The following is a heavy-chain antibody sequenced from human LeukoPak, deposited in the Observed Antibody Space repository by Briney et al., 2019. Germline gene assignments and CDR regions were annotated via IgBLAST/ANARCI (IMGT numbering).Heavy chain of an antibody. CDR1: GFTFSLYT. CDR3: ARDVGGGATFDY. J-gene: IGHJ4*02. V-gene: IGHV3-30*04. CDR2: ISYDGSDK. Sequence: GGSLRLSCAASGFTFSLYTMHWVRQAPGKGLEWVADISYDGSDKYYADSVKGRFTISRDNSKNTLFLQMTSLRAEDTAVYFCARDVGGGATFDYWGQGTLVTVSS. D-gene: IGHD2-21*01.